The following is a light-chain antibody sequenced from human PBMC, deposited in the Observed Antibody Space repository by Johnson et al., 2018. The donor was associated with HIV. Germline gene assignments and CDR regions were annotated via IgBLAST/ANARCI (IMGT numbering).Light chain of an antibody. CDR2: ENN. V-gene: IGLV1-51*02. J-gene: IGLJ1*01. Sequence: QSVLTQSPSVSAAPGQKVTISCSGSSSNIGNNYVSWYQQLPGTAPKLLIYENNKRPSGIPDRFSGSKSGTSATLGITGLQTGDEADYYCGTWDSSLSAGPYGFGTGTNVTVL. CDR1: SSNIGNNY. CDR3: GTWDSSLSAGPYG.